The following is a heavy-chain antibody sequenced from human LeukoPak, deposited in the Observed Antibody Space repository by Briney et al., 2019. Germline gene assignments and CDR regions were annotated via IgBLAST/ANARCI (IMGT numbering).Heavy chain of an antibody. J-gene: IGHJ4*02. Sequence: ASETLSLTCTVSDGSISSSSYYWGWIRQPPGKGLEWIGSIYYSGSTYYSPSLKSRVAISVDTSKNQFSLKLSSVTATDTAVYYCATGASGAQQLAPCWGQGTLVIVSS. CDR2: IYYSGST. D-gene: IGHD6-13*01. V-gene: IGHV4-39*01. CDR1: DGSISSSSYY. CDR3: ATGASGAQQLAPC.